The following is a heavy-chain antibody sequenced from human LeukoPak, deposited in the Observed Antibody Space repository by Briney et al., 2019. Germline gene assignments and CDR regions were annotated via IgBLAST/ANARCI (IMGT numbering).Heavy chain of an antibody. Sequence: GGSLRLSCAASGFTFSDYYMSWIRQAPGKGLEWVSYISNRDNIIWYADSVKGRFTISRDNAKNSLYLQMNRLRAEDTAVYYCAKDREGGATNIYYFDYWGQGTLVTVSS. CDR2: ISNRDNII. D-gene: IGHD1-26*01. CDR3: AKDREGGATNIYYFDY. CDR1: GFTFSDYY. J-gene: IGHJ4*02. V-gene: IGHV3-11*01.